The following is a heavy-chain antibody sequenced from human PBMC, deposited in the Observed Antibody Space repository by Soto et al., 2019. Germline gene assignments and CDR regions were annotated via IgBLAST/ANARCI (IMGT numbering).Heavy chain of an antibody. D-gene: IGHD2-21*02. J-gene: IGHJ4*02. Sequence: GGSLRLSCAASGFTFSSYAMSWVRQAPGKGLEWVSAISGSGGSTYYADSVKGRFTISRDNSKNTLYLQMDSLRAEDTAVYYCAKGLNGLDYFDYWGQGTLVTVSS. CDR2: ISGSGGST. CDR1: GFTFSSYA. V-gene: IGHV3-23*01. CDR3: AKGLNGLDYFDY.